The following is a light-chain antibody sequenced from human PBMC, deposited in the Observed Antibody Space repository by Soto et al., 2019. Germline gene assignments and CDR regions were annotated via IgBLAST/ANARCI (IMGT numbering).Light chain of an antibody. V-gene: IGKV3-11*01. CDR1: RRVSSY. CDR2: YAA. Sequence: EIVLSPSPATLSSSPGATATLSCRATRRVSSYLAWYQQKPGRAPRRLIYYAASRPADIPARFSGRGLGTDFTLPTSRLEPADFSVYYCRHSRDFRWTFGQGTIVDIK. CDR3: RHSRDFRWT. J-gene: IGKJ1*01.